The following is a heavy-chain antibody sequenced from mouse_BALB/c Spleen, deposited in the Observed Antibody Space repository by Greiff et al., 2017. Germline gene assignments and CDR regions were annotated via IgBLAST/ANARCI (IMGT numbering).Heavy chain of an antibody. CDR1: GFTFSSYA. Sequence: EVKLMESGGGLVKPGGSLKLSCAASGFTFSSYAMSWVRQTPEKRLEWVASISSGGSTYYPDSVKGRFTISRDNARNILYLQMSSLRSEDTAMYYCARGGDYYGSIAWFAYWGQGTLVTVSA. CDR2: ISSGGST. J-gene: IGHJ3*01. D-gene: IGHD1-1*01. V-gene: IGHV5-6-5*01. CDR3: ARGGDYYGSIAWFAY.